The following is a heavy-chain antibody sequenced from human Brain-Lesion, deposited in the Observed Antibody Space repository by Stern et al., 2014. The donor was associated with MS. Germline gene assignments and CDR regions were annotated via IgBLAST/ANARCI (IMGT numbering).Heavy chain of an antibody. J-gene: IGHJ4*02. CDR2: SDHSGST. Sequence: VQLVESGPGLVKPSGTLSLTCAVSGGSIRSSNWWSWVRQSPGKGLEWIGESDHSGSTIYNPSLKSRVTVSVDKSKNRFSLNVRPVPAADTAVYFCARFPASRPHVFDSWGQGTLVTVSS. D-gene: IGHD6-13*01. V-gene: IGHV4-4*02. CDR1: GGSIRSSNW. CDR3: ARFPASRPHVFDS.